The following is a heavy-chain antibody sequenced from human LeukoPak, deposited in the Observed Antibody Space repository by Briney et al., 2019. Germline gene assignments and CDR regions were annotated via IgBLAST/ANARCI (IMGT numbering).Heavy chain of an antibody. Sequence: GGSLRLSCAASGFTFSSYWMSWVRQAPGKGLEWVANIKQDGSEKYYVDPVEGRFTISRDNAKNSLYLQMNSLRAEDTAVYYCARDPPAVKSGTYGWGQGTLVTVSS. CDR1: GFTFSSYW. D-gene: IGHD4-11*01. CDR3: ARDPPAVKSGTYG. J-gene: IGHJ4*02. V-gene: IGHV3-7*01. CDR2: IKQDGSEK.